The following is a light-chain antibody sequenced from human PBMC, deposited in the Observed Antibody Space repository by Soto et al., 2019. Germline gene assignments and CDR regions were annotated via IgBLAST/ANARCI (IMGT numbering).Light chain of an antibody. CDR3: TSYEGGGKYV. CDR2: EVS. V-gene: IGLV2-14*01. J-gene: IGLJ1*01. CDR1: SSDVGAYNL. Sequence: QSVLTQAACVSGCPGQSVTISCTGTSSDVGAYNLVSWYQQYPGKAPKLMIYEVSNRPSGVSNRFSGSKSGNTASLTISGLQAEDEADYYCCTSYEGGGKYVFGTGTKVTVL.